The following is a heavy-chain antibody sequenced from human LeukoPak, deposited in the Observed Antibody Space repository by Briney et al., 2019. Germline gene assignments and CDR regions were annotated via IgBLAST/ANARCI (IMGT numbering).Heavy chain of an antibody. J-gene: IGHJ4*02. CDR3: ARTPESSGYFPWYFDY. V-gene: IGHV3-21*01. CDR2: ITSSSTYI. CDR1: EFTFSTYS. Sequence: PGGSLRLSCAASEFTFSTYSMNWVRRAPGKGLEWVSSITSSSTYIYYADSVKGRFTISRDNAKNSLYLQMNSLRAEDTAVYYCARTPESSGYFPWYFDYWGQGTLVTVSS. D-gene: IGHD3-22*01.